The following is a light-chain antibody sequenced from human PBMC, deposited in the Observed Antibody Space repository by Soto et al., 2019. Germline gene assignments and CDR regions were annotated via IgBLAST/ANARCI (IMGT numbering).Light chain of an antibody. Sequence: QSVLTQPPSASGTPGQRVTISCSGSSSSIGSNSVNWYQQLPRTAPKVLIYTNNQRPSGVTDRFSGSKSGTSASLAISGLKSEDEADYYCAAWDGSLNVYVFGTGTKLTVL. V-gene: IGLV1-44*01. CDR2: TNN. CDR3: AAWDGSLNVYV. J-gene: IGLJ1*01. CDR1: SSSIGSNS.